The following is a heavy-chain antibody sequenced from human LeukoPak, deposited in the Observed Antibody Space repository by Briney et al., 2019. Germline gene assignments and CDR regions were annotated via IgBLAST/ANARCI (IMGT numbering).Heavy chain of an antibody. CDR2: ISGSGGST. Sequence: GGSLRLSCAASGFTFSSYAMSWVRQAPGKGLEWVSAISGSGGSTYYADSVKGRLTISRDNSKNTLYLQMNSLGAEDTAVYYCASTGGHSSGYYYPGYWGQGTLVTVSS. V-gene: IGHV3-23*01. J-gene: IGHJ4*02. D-gene: IGHD3-22*01. CDR1: GFTFSSYA. CDR3: ASTGGHSSGYYYPGY.